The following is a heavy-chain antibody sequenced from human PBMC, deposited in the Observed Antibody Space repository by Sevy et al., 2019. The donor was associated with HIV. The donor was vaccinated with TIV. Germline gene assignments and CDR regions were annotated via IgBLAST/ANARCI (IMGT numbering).Heavy chain of an antibody. Sequence: GGSLRLSCAASGFTFSSYSMNWVRQAPGKGLEWVSSISSSSSYIYYADSVKGRFTISRDNAKNSLYLQMNSLRAEDTAVYYCAGDLTLGYCSGGSCYGGGYYYYGMDVWGQGTTVTVSS. CDR3: AGDLTLGYCSGGSCYGGGYYYYGMDV. CDR1: GFTFSSYS. D-gene: IGHD2-15*01. J-gene: IGHJ6*02. CDR2: ISSSSSYI. V-gene: IGHV3-21*01.